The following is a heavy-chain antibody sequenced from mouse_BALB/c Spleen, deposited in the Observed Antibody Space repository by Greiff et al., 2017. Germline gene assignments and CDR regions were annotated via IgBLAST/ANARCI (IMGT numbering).Heavy chain of an antibody. Sequence: EVKVVKSGGGLVQPGGSRKLSCAASGFTFSSYAMSWVRQTPEKRLEWVASISSGGSTYYPDSVKGRFTISRDNARNILYLQMSSLRSEDTAMYYCARGREGNYGYWGQGTTLTVSS. J-gene: IGHJ2*01. CDR1: GFTFSSYA. CDR3: ARGREGNYGY. D-gene: IGHD2-1*01. V-gene: IGHV5-6-5*01. CDR2: ISSGGST.